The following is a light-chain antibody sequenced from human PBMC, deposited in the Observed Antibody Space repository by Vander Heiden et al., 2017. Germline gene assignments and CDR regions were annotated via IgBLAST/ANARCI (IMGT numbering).Light chain of an antibody. Sequence: QSALTQPRSVSGSPGQSVTISCSGASSDVGAYNYVSWYQQHPGKAPKLMIYDVTKRPSGVPDRFSGSKSGNTASLTISGLRAEDEADYYCCSYAGSYTHWVFGGGTKLTVL. CDR2: DVT. J-gene: IGLJ3*02. V-gene: IGLV2-11*01. CDR3: CSYAGSYTHWV. CDR1: SSDVGAYNY.